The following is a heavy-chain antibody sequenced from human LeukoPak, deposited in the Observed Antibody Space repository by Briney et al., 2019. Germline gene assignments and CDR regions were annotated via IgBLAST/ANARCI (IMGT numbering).Heavy chain of an antibody. CDR1: GLTASRNY. Sequence: SLRLSRAVSGLTASRNYMSWVREAAGTQLEGGSSIDSGGNTHHADSVKGRFTISRDNSKNTLFLQMNSLRAEDTAVYYCASCRDFHAFDIWGQGTMVTVSS. J-gene: IGHJ3*02. V-gene: IGHV3-66*01. D-gene: IGHD3-3*01. CDR3: ASCRDFHAFDI. CDR2: IDSGGNT.